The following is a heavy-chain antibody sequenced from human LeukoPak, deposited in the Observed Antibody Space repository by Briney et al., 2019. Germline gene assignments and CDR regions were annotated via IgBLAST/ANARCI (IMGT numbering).Heavy chain of an antibody. V-gene: IGHV1-46*01. D-gene: IGHD1-26*01. CDR3: ARDGSGTRAFDY. Sequence: ASVKVSCKASGYTFTSYYTHWVRQAPGQGLEWMGIINPSGGSTSYAQKFQGRVTMTRDMSTSTVYMELSSLRSEDTAVYYCARDGSGTRAFDYWGQGTLVTVSS. J-gene: IGHJ4*02. CDR2: INPSGGST. CDR1: GYTFTSYY.